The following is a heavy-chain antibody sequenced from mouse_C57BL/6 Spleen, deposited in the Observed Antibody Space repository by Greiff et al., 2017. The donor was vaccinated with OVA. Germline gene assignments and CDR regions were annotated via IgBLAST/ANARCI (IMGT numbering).Heavy chain of an antibody. V-gene: IGHV1-82*01. CDR2: IYPGDGDT. D-gene: IGHD4-1*01. CDR1: GYAFSSSW. CDR3: ARWSGTGFAY. Sequence: QVQLQQSGPELVKPGASVKISCKASGYAFSSSWMNWVKQRPGTGLEWIGRIYPGDGDTNYNGKFKGKATLTADKSSSTAYMQLSSLTSEDSAVYFCARWSGTGFAYWGQGTLVTVSA. J-gene: IGHJ3*01.